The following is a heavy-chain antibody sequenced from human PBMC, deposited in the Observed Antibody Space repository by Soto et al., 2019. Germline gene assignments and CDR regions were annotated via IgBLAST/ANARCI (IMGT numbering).Heavy chain of an antibody. V-gene: IGHV3-73*01. J-gene: IGHJ4*02. D-gene: IGHD4-17*01. CDR2: VRTKINDYAT. CDR1: GLTFSVSV. Sequence: EVQLVESGGGLVRPGGSLTLSCSVSGLTFSVSVIHWVRQPPGKGLEWVGRVRTKINDYATSYSESVKGRFTISRDDSKNTAWLQMNSLSTEDTAVYYCTRTDYGGDSGDFWGRGTLVTVSS. CDR3: TRTDYGGDSGDF.